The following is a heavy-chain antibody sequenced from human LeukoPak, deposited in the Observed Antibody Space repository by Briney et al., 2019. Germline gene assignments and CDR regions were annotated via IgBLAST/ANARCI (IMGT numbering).Heavy chain of an antibody. CDR3: ARRLRYSGSGSYSPGFYFDY. Sequence: GESLKISCKGSGYSFTSYWIGWVRQMPGKGLEWMGIIYPGDSDTRYSPSFQGQVTISADKSISTAYLQWSSLKASDTAMYYCARRLRYSGSGSYSPGFYFDYWGQGALVTVSS. CDR1: GYSFTSYW. V-gene: IGHV5-51*01. J-gene: IGHJ4*02. D-gene: IGHD3-10*01. CDR2: IYPGDSDT.